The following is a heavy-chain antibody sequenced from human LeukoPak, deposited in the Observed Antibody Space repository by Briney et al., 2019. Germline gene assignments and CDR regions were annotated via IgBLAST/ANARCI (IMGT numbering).Heavy chain of an antibody. CDR3: ARGPLGYCSSTSCRDAFDI. V-gene: IGHV4-34*01. D-gene: IGHD2-2*01. CDR2: INHSGST. CDR1: GGSFSGYY. J-gene: IGHJ3*02. Sequence: SETLSLTCAVYGGSFSGYYWSWIRQPPGKGLEWIGEINHSGSTNYNPSLKSRVTISVDTSKKQFSLKLSSVTAADTAVYYCARGPLGYCSSTSCRDAFDIWGQGTMVTVSS.